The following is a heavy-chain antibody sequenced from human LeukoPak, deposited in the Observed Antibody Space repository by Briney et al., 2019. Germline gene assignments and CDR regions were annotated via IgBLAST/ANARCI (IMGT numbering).Heavy chain of an antibody. D-gene: IGHD3-22*01. V-gene: IGHV4-59*08. J-gene: IGHJ4*02. Sequence: SETLSLTCTVSGGSISSYYWSWIRQPPGKGLEWIGYIYYSGTTNYNPSLKSRVTISVDTSKNQFSLKLSSVTAADTAVYYCARHPGHGLNHYDSRPFDYWGQGTLVTVSS. CDR2: IYYSGTT. CDR1: GGSISSYY. CDR3: ARHPGHGLNHYDSRPFDY.